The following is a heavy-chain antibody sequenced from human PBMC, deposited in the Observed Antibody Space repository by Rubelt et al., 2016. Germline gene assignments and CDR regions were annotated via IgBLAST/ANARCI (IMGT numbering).Heavy chain of an antibody. Sequence: GESGGGLVQPGGSLRLSCAASGFTFSSYSMNWVRQAPGKGLEWVSYISSSSSTIYYADSVKGRFTISRDHAKNSLYLQMNSLRAEDTAVYYCARDLRWFGESDAFDIWGQGTMVTVSS. CDR3: ARDLRWFGESDAFDI. V-gene: IGHV3-48*01. CDR2: ISSSSSTI. J-gene: IGHJ3*02. D-gene: IGHD3-10*01. CDR1: GFTFSSYS.